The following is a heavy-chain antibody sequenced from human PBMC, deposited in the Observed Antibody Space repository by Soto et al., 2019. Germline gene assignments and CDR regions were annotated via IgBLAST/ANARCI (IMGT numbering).Heavy chain of an antibody. J-gene: IGHJ4*02. CDR2: ISSSSSYI. V-gene: IGHV3-21*01. CDR1: GFTFSSYS. D-gene: IGHD5-18*01. Sequence: GGSLRLSCAASGFTFSSYSMNWVRQAPGKGLEWVSSISSSSSYIYYADSVKGRFTISRDNAKNSLYLQMNSLRAEDTAVYYCARYSYGRATHTVLFDYWGQGTLVTVSS. CDR3: ARYSYGRATHTVLFDY.